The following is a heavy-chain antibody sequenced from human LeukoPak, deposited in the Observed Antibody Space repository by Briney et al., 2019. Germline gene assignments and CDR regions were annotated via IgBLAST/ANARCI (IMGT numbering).Heavy chain of an antibody. D-gene: IGHD3-22*01. V-gene: IGHV3-74*01. Sequence: GGSLRLSCAASGFTFSSYWMHWVRQAPGKGLVWVSRINSDGSSTSYADSVKGRFTISRDNAKNTLYLQMNSLRAEDTAVYYCARGGYYDSGGHNDYWGQGTLVTVSS. J-gene: IGHJ4*02. CDR3: ARGGYYDSGGHNDY. CDR2: INSDGSST. CDR1: GFTFSSYW.